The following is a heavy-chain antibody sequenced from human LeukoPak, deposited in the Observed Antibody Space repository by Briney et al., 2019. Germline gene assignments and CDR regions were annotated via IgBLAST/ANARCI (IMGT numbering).Heavy chain of an antibody. CDR3: AREIRGILVFDY. J-gene: IGHJ4*02. D-gene: IGHD5-18*01. CDR2: INPNSGDS. V-gene: IGHV1-2*02. Sequence: ASVKVSCKASGYKFTGYYMHWVRQAPGQGLEWMGWINPNSGDSHHAQKFQGRVTMTRDTSISTAYMELSRLRSDDTAVYYCAREIRGILVFDYWGQGTLVTVSS. CDR1: GYKFTGYY.